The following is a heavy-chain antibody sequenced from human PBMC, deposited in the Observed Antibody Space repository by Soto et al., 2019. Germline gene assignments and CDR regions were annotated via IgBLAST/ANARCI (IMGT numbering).Heavy chain of an antibody. V-gene: IGHV1-3*01. J-gene: IGHJ6*02. Sequence: ASVKVSCKASGYTFTSYAMHWVRQAPGQRLEWMGWINAGNGNTKYSQKFQGRVTITRDTSASTAYMELSSLRSEDTAVYYCARVMVVTAIRLYCYGMDVWGQGTTVTVSS. CDR3: ARVMVVTAIRLYCYGMDV. CDR1: GYTFTSYA. CDR2: INAGNGNT. D-gene: IGHD2-21*02.